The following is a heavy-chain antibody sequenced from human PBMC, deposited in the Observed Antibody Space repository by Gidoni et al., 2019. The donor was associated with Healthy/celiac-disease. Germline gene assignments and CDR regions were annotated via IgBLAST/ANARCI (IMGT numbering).Heavy chain of an antibody. V-gene: IGHV3-11*01. D-gene: IGHD6-19*01. CDR2: ISSSGNTI. Sequence: QVQLVESGGGLVKPGWSLRLSCAASGFTFSDYSMSWIRQAPGKGLEWVSYISSSGNTIYYADSVKGRFTISRDNAKNSLYLQMNSLRAEDTAVYYCARELAVADKTYYYYGMDVWGQGTTVTVSS. CDR1: GFTFSDYS. J-gene: IGHJ6*02. CDR3: ARELAVADKTYYYYGMDV.